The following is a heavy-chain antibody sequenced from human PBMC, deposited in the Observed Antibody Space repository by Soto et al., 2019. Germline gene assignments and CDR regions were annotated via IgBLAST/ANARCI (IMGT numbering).Heavy chain of an antibody. J-gene: IGHJ4*02. Sequence: QLQLQESGPGLVKPSETLSLTCTVSGGSISSSSYYWGWIRQPPGKGLEWIGSIYYSGSTYYNPSLKSRVTISVDTSKNQFSLKLSSVTAADTAVYYCATPSIFAAPMGRWADYFDYWGQGTLVTVSS. CDR1: GGSISSSSYY. CDR2: IYYSGST. D-gene: IGHD3-9*01. V-gene: IGHV4-39*01. CDR3: ATPSIFAAPMGRWADYFDY.